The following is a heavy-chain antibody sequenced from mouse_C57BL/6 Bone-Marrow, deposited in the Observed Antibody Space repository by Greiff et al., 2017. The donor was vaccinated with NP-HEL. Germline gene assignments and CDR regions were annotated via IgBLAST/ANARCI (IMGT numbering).Heavy chain of an antibody. D-gene: IGHD2-5*01. CDR2: IDPSDSYT. CDR1: GYTFTSYW. J-gene: IGHJ3*01. Sequence: VQLQQSGAELVMPGASVKLSCKASGYTFTSYWMHWVKQRPGQGLEWIGEIDPSDSYTNYNQKFKGKSTLTVDKSASTAYMQLSSLTADDSAVYYCAREGYSNYGGAYWGQGTLVTVSA. V-gene: IGHV1-69*01. CDR3: AREGYSNYGGAY.